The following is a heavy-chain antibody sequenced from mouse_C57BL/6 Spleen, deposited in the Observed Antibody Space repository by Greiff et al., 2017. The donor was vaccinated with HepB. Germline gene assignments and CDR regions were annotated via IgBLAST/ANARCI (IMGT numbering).Heavy chain of an antibody. CDR3: ARHENDYGEGAAMDY. V-gene: IGHV2-6-1*01. Sequence: LVESGPGLVAPSQSLSITCTVSGFSLTSYGVHWVRQPPGKGLEWLVVIWSDGSTTYNSALKSRLSISKDNSKSQVFLKMNSLQTDDTAMYYCARHENDYGEGAAMDYWGQGTSVTVSS. CDR1: GFSLTSYG. J-gene: IGHJ4*01. D-gene: IGHD2-4*01. CDR2: IWSDGST.